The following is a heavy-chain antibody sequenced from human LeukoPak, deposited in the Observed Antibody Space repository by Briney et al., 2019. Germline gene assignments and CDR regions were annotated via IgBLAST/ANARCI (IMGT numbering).Heavy chain of an antibody. CDR2: INPSGGST. V-gene: IGHV1-46*01. CDR1: GYTFTSYY. J-gene: IGHJ6*02. Sequence: ASVKVSCKASGYTFTSYYVHWVRQAPGQGLEWMGIINPSGGSTSYAQKFQGRVTMTRDTSTSAVYMELSSLRSEDTAVYYCARESIAARPGYYGMDVWGQGTTVTVSS. CDR3: ARESIAARPGYYGMDV. D-gene: IGHD6-6*01.